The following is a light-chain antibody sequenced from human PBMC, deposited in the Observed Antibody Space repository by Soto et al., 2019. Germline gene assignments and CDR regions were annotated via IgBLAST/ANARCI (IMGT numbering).Light chain of an antibody. CDR3: RSYEGSSTYV. J-gene: IGLJ1*01. V-gene: IGLV2-23*02. CDR2: EVS. CDR1: SSDVGSYNL. Sequence: LTQTAALGRSPGQGSTSFCNGKSSDVGSYNLVSWYQQHPGKAPKLMIYEVSKRPSGVSNRFSGSKSGNTASLTISGLQVEDEDDYYCRSYEGSSTYVFGTGTKVTV.